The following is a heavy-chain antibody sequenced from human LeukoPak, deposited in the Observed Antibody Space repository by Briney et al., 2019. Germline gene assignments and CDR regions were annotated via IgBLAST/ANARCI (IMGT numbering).Heavy chain of an antibody. CDR3: ARALYCSSTSCAH. V-gene: IGHV3-21*01. Sequence: GGSLRLSCAASGFTFSSYSMNWVRQAPGKGLEWVSSISSSSSYIYYADSVKGRFTISRDNAKNSLYLQMNSLRAEDTAVYYCARALYCSSTSCAHWGQGTLVTVSS. CDR1: GFTFSSYS. J-gene: IGHJ4*02. CDR2: ISSSSSYI. D-gene: IGHD2-2*01.